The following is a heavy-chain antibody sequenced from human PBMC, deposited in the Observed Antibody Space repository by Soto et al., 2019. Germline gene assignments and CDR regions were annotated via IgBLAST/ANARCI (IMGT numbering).Heavy chain of an antibody. D-gene: IGHD2-2*02. V-gene: IGHV4-39*01. CDR2: IYYSGYS. CDR1: GGSISSSRYY. CDR3: ARHNGPLYVGYYYDMDV. J-gene: IGHJ6*02. Sequence: SDTLSRTCTVSGGSISSSRYYWGWIRQPPGKGLEWIGSIYYSGYSYYNPSLKSRVTISVATSKNQCSLKLSSVTAADTAVYYCARHNGPLYVGYYYDMDVWGQGTTVTVSS.